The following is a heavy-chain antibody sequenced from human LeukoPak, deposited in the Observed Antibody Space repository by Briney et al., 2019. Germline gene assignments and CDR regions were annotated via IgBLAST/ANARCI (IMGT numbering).Heavy chain of an antibody. CDR2: ISGDGGST. Sequence: PGGSLRLSCAASGFTFDDYARHWVRQAPGKGLEWVSLISGDGGSTYYADSVKGRFTISRDNSKNSLYLQMNSLRTEDTALYYCAKDMSRDGYNFGFDYWGQGALVTVSS. D-gene: IGHD5-24*01. CDR1: GFTFDDYA. V-gene: IGHV3-43*02. J-gene: IGHJ4*02. CDR3: AKDMSRDGYNFGFDY.